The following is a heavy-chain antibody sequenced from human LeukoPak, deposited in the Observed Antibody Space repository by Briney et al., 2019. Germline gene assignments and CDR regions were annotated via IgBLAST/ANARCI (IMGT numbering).Heavy chain of an antibody. D-gene: IGHD5-24*01. CDR3: AKGVRKWLQFSYFDY. CDR2: ISWNSGSI. J-gene: IGHJ4*02. V-gene: IGHV3-9*01. CDR1: GFTFDDYA. Sequence: GRSLRLSCAASGFTFDDYAMHWVRQAPGKGLEWVSGISWNSGSIGYADSVKGRFTISRDNAKNSLYLQMNSLRAEDTALYYCAKGVRKWLQFSYFDYWGQGTLVTVSS.